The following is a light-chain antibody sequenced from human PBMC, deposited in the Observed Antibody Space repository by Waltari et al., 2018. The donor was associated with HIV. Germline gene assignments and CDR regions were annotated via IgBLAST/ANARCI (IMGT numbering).Light chain of an antibody. CDR2: VVM. V-gene: IGLV2-8*01. CDR1: SSDVGGYNF. J-gene: IGLJ2*01. Sequence: QSALTQPPSASGSPGQSVTLSCTGTSSDVGGYNFVSWHQLHPGKAPQLLVYVVMMRASGVRHGFYGSSLVNTSSLTVSGRWPEDESDGFCSSHAGCKVVFGGGTMLAF. CDR3: SSHAGCKVV.